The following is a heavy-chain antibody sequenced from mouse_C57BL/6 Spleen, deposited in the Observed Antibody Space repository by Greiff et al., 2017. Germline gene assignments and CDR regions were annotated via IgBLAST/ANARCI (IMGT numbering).Heavy chain of an antibody. V-gene: IGHV1-81*01. D-gene: IGHD2-1*01. CDR2: IYPRSGNT. Sequence: VQLQQSGAELARPGASVKLSCKASGYTFTSYGISWVKQRTGQGLEWIGEIYPRSGNTYYNETFKGKATLTADTSASTAYMELRSLTSEDSAVYFCAKSTMVAGKAAMDYWGQGTSVTVSS. CDR3: AKSTMVAGKAAMDY. J-gene: IGHJ4*01. CDR1: GYTFTSYG.